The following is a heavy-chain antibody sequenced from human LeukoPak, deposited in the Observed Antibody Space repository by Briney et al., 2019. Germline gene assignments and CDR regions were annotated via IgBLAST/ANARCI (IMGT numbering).Heavy chain of an antibody. CDR3: ARARFGGFSLVDAFDI. CDR2: ISGSGRSI. J-gene: IGHJ3*02. CDR1: GFTFSSYN. V-gene: IGHV3-21*01. Sequence: GGSLRLSCRASGFTFSSYNMNWVRQPPGKGLEWVSSISGSGRSISHADSVKGRVTISRDDAKNSLFLQLNSLRVDDTAVYFCARARFGGFSLVDAFDIWGHGTLVTVSS. D-gene: IGHD4-23*01.